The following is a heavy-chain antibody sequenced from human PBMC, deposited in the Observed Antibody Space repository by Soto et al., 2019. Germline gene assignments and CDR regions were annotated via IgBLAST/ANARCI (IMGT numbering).Heavy chain of an antibody. CDR3: ARVADTAMVRVPDY. V-gene: IGHV3-21*01. CDR1: GFTFSSYS. CDR2: ISSSSSYI. D-gene: IGHD5-18*01. J-gene: IGHJ4*02. Sequence: PGGSLRLSCAASGFTFSSYSMNWVRQAPGKGLEWVSSISSSSSYIYYADSVKGRFTISRDNAKNSLYLQMNSLRAEDTAVYYCARVADTAMVRVPDYWGQGTLVTVSS.